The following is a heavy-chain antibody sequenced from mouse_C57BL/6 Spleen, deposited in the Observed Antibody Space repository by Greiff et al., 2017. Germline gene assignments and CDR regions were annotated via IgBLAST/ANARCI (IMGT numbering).Heavy chain of an antibody. Sequence: VQLQQSGPELVKPGASVKISCKASGYAFSSSWMNWVKQRPGQGLEWIGRIYPGDGDTNYNGKFKGKATLTADKSSSTAYMQLSSLTSEDSAVYFCGTYSNYDYAMDYWGQGTSVTVSS. CDR2: IYPGDGDT. CDR1: GYAFSSSW. V-gene: IGHV1-82*01. J-gene: IGHJ4*01. D-gene: IGHD2-5*01. CDR3: GTYSNYDYAMDY.